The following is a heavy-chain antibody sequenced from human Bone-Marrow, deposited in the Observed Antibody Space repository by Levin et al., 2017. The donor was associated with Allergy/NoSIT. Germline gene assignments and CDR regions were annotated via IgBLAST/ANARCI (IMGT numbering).Heavy chain of an antibody. CDR2: IYYSGST. CDR3: ASLLPAITIFGVVTPFPHLFDY. J-gene: IGHJ4*02. Sequence: SETLSLTCTVSGGSISSSSYYWGWIRQPPGKGLEWIGSIYYSGSTYYNPSLKSRVTISVDTSKNQFSLKLSSVTAADTAVYYCASLLPAITIFGVVTPFPHLFDYWGQGTLVTVSS. D-gene: IGHD3-3*01. V-gene: IGHV4-39*01. CDR1: GGSISSSSYY.